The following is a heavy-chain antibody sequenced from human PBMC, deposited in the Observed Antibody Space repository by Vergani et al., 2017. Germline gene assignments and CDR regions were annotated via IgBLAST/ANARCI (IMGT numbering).Heavy chain of an antibody. CDR3: AKDTGGFGESLFDY. V-gene: IGHV3-30*18. Sequence: QVQLVESGGGVVQPGRSLRLSCAASGFTFSSYGMHWVRQAPGKGLEWVAVISYDGSNKYYADSVKGRFTISRDNSKNTLYLQMNSLRAEDTVVYYCAKDTGGFGESLFDYWGQGTLVTVSS. D-gene: IGHD3-10*01. CDR2: ISYDGSNK. J-gene: IGHJ4*02. CDR1: GFTFSSYG.